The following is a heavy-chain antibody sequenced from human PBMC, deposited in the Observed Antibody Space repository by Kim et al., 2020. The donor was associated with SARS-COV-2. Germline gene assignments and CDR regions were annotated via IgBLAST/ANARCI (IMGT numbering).Heavy chain of an antibody. V-gene: IGHV4-59*08. D-gene: IGHD1-7*01. CDR3: ARQRGIIGTTDWFDP. J-gene: IGHJ5*02. CDR2: ISDSGDT. Sequence: SETLSLTCTVSGGSISAYYWSWIRQPPGKELEWIGYISDSGDTKFNPSLKSRVTISVHMSKNQFSLKLTSVTVADTAVYYCARQRGIIGTTDWFDPWGQGTLVTVSS. CDR1: GGSISAYY.